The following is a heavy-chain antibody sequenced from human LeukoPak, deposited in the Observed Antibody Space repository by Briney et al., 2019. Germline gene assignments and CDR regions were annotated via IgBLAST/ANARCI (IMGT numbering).Heavy chain of an antibody. CDR2: INAGNGNT. V-gene: IGHV1-3*01. Sequence: ASGEVSCNASGHTVTSYAMHWGRQAPGQRLEWMGWINAGNGNTKYSQKFQGRVTITRDTSASTAYMELSSLRSEDTAVYYCARSEGIGGNDPRGAFDIWGQGTMVTVSS. CDR3: ARSEGIGGNDPRGAFDI. J-gene: IGHJ3*02. D-gene: IGHD4-23*01. CDR1: GHTVTSYA.